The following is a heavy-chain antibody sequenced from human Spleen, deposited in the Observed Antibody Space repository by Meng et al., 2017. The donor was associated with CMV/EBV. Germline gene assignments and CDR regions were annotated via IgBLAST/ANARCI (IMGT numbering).Heavy chain of an antibody. CDR3: ARRGMMTTRGYWFDP. CDR1: GDSGSNYW. Sequence: GDSGSNYWTDWVRQGPGEGLEGMGNIYPGDTDTSEGPCFKDRVTISADKSIRTAYLHWSSLKASDTAIYYCARRGMMTTRGYWFDPWGPGTLVTVSS. J-gene: IGHJ5*02. CDR2: IYPGDTDT. V-gene: IGHV5-51*01. D-gene: IGHD4-17*01.